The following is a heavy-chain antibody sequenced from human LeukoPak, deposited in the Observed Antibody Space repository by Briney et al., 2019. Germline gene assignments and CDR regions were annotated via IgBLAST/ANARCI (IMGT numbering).Heavy chain of an antibody. Sequence: PGGSLRLSCAASGFTFSNYWMSWVRQAPGKGLEWVANIKQDGSEKYYVDSVKGRFTISRDNAKNSLYLQMNRLRAEDTAVYYCARDAYSYASYMDVWGKGTTVTVSS. CDR1: GFTFSNYW. CDR3: ARDAYSYASYMDV. D-gene: IGHD5-18*01. V-gene: IGHV3-7*01. CDR2: IKQDGSEK. J-gene: IGHJ6*03.